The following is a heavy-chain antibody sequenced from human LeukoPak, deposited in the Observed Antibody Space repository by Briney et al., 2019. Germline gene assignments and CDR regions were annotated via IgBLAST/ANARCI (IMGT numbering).Heavy chain of an antibody. CDR1: RNTFNDYS. J-gene: IGHJ5*02. D-gene: IGHD1-26*01. CDR3: AREVSDFSGTYDWFDP. CDR2: INPTGGGT. V-gene: IGHV1-46*02. Sequence: ASVKVSCKASRNTFNDYSFHWVRQDPGQGLEWMGRINPTGGGTRYAQKFQGRVAMTRDMSSSTVYMDLTSLRSDDTAVYYCAREVSDFSGTYDWFDPWGQGTLVTVSS.